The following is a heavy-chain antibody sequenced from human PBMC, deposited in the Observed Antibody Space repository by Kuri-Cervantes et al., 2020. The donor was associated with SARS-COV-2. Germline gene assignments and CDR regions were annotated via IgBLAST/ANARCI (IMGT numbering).Heavy chain of an antibody. J-gene: IGHJ6*03. CDR2: INHGGGT. D-gene: IGHD3-3*01. CDR3: ARGVRFLDPKYYYFYYYMDV. CDR1: GASLNTYS. V-gene: IGHV4-34*01. Sequence: ESLKISCAVFGASLNTYSWSWIRQPPGKGLEWIGEINHGGGTNYNPSLMSRVTISVDTSKNQFSLKLRSVTAADTAVYYCARGVRFLDPKYYYFYYYMDVWGKGTTVTVSS.